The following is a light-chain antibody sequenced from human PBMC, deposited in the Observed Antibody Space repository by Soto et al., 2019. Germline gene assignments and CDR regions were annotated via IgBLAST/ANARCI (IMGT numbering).Light chain of an antibody. J-gene: IGLJ3*02. V-gene: IGLV1-44*01. CDR2: NNN. CDR1: TSNIGSNI. CDR3: AAWDDTLNGLV. Sequence: QSVLTQPPSASGTPGQRISISCSGRTSNIGSNIVAWYQHLPGTAPKLLIYNNNQRPSGVPDRFFGSKSGSSASLAISGLQPDDESHYYCAAWDDTLNGLVFCGGTKLTVL.